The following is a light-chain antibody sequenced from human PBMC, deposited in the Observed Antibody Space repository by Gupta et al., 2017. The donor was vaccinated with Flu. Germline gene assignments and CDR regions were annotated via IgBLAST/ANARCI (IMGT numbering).Light chain of an antibody. CDR2: KND. V-gene: IGLV1-47*01. Sequence: QSVLTQSSSASGTPGQRVTISCSGSRSNIAVNHVSWYQQLPGTAPKLLISKNDQRPSGIPDRFSGSKSGTSASLAISGLRVEDEADYYCASWDDILSDLVFGGGTKLTVL. CDR1: RSNIAVNH. J-gene: IGLJ2*01. CDR3: ASWDDILSDLV.